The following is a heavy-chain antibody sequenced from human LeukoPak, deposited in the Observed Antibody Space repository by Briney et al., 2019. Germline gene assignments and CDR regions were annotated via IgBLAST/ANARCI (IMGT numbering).Heavy chain of an antibody. V-gene: IGHV4-30-4*01. CDR3: ASLIAAAGTSA. D-gene: IGHD6-13*01. Sequence: PSQTLSLTCTVSGGSISSADYYWSWIRQPPGKGLEWIGYIYYSGSTHYNPSLKSRVTISVDTSKNQFSLKLSSVSAADTAVYYCASLIAAAGTSAWGQGTLVTVSS. CDR1: GGSISSADYY. J-gene: IGHJ4*02. CDR2: IYYSGST.